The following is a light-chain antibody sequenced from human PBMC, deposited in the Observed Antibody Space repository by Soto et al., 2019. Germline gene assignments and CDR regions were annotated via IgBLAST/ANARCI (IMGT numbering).Light chain of an antibody. Sequence: EIVLTQSPGTLSLSPGERATFSCRASQSVSSSYIAWYQQKRGQAPRRLIYGASIRATGIPDRFSGSGSGTDFTLTISRLEPEDFALYYCQQRSNWPPSLTFGGGTKVDIK. CDR3: QQRSNWPPSLT. V-gene: IGKV3D-20*02. CDR1: QSVSSSY. CDR2: GAS. J-gene: IGKJ4*01.